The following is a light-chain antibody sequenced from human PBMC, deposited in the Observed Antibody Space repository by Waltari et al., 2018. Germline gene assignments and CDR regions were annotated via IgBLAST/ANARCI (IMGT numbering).Light chain of an antibody. CDR2: AAS. V-gene: IGKV1-9*01. J-gene: IGKJ4*01. CDR3: QQLNSYPLT. Sequence: IQLTQSPSSLSASVGDRVTITCRASQGISSYLAWYQQQPGKAPKLLIYAASTLQSGVPSRFSGSGSGTDFTLTTSRLQPEDFATYYCQQLNSYPLTFGGGTKVEIK. CDR1: QGISSY.